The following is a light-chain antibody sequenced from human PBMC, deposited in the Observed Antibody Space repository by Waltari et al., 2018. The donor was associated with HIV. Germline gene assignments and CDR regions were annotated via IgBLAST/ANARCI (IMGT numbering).Light chain of an antibody. CDR1: NLESIN. CDR3: QVWDNNSEHPGVV. CDR2: YDS. Sequence: SYVLTQPPSVSVAPGKTARITCGGNNLESINAHRYQQKPGQAPVLVIYYDSDRPSGIPERFSGSNSGNTATLTISRVEAGDEADYYCQVWDNNSEHPGVVFGGGTKLTVL. V-gene: IGLV3-21*04. J-gene: IGLJ2*01.